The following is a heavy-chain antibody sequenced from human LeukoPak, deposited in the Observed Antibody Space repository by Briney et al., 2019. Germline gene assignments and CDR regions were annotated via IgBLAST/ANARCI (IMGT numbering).Heavy chain of an antibody. CDR1: GGTFSSYA. CDR3: ARESPIVGNFDY. J-gene: IGHJ4*02. V-gene: IGHV1-69*13. CDR2: IIPIFGTA. D-gene: IGHD1-26*01. Sequence: EASVKVSCKASGGTFSSYAISWVRQAPGQGLEWMGGIIPIFGTANYAQKFQGRVTITADESTSTAYMELSSLRSEDTAVYYYARESPIVGNFDYWGQGTLVTVSS.